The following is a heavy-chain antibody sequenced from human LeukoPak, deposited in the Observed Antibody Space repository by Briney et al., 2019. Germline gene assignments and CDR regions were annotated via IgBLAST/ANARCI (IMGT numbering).Heavy chain of an antibody. V-gene: IGHV1-18*01. D-gene: IGHD2-2*01. CDR1: GYIFSNYG. J-gene: IGHJ3*02. CDR2: ISAYNGNT. Sequence: ASVKVSCKASGYIFSNYGITWVRQAPGHGLEWMGWISAYNGNTNYAQKLQGRVTMTTDTSTSTAYMELRSLRSDDTAVYYCARGGTYCSSTSCYHDAFDIWGQGTMVTVSS. CDR3: ARGGTYCSSTSCYHDAFDI.